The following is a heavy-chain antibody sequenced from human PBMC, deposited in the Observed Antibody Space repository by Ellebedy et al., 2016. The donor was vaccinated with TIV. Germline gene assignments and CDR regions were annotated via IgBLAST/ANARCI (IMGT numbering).Heavy chain of an antibody. J-gene: IGHJ4*02. CDR1: GYTFTDYY. D-gene: IGHD6-6*01. V-gene: IGHV1-2*02. Sequence: AASVKVSCKASGYTFTDYYLHWVRQAPGQGLEWMGWINPNSGGTNVAQKFEGRVTMTRDPSISTVYMDLSRLRSDDTAVYYCARVFSTSSETFDYWGQGTLVTVSS. CDR3: ARVFSTSSETFDY. CDR2: INPNSGGT.